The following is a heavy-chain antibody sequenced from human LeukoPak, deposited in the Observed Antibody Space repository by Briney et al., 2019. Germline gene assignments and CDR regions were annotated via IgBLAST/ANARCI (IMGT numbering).Heavy chain of an antibody. CDR2: IIPILGIA. D-gene: IGHD5-18*01. Sequence: GASVKVSCKASGGTFSSNAISWVRQAPGQGLEWMGRIIPILGIANYAQKFQGRVTITADKSTSTAYMELSSLRSEDTAVYYCAREPSGIQLWLWVVYFDYWGQGTLVTVSS. CDR3: AREPSGIQLWLWVVYFDY. CDR1: GGTFSSNA. V-gene: IGHV1-69*04. J-gene: IGHJ4*02.